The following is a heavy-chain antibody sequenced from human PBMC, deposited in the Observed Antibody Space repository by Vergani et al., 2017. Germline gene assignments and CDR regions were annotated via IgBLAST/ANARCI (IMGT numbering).Heavy chain of an antibody. CDR3: ARDKPAGEWSPAYYMDV. J-gene: IGHJ6*03. CDR2: IKQDGSEK. CDR1: GFTFSSYW. V-gene: IGHV3-7*01. D-gene: IGHD3-10*01. Sequence: EVQLVESGGGLVQPGGSLRLSCAASGFTFSSYWMSWVRQAPGKGLEWVANIKQDGSEKYYVDSVKGRFTISRDNAKNSLYLQMNSLRAEDTAVYYCARDKPAGEWSPAYYMDVWGKGTTVTVSS.